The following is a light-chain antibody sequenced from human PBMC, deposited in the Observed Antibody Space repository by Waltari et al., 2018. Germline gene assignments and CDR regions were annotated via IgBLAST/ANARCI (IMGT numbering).Light chain of an antibody. CDR2: EVN. CDR1: SSAIGGYAY. CDR3: SSFAGIINYYV. J-gene: IGLJ1*01. Sequence: QSALTQPPSASGSPGQSVTISCTGTSSAIGGYAYVSWYQQHPGKAPRLIIFEVNKRPSGVPDRFSGSKSGNTAALTISGLQTADEADYYCSSFAGIINYYVFGSGTKVTVL. V-gene: IGLV2-8*01.